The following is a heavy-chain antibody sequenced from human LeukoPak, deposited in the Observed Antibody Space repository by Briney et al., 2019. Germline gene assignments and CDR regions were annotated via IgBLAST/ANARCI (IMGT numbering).Heavy chain of an antibody. D-gene: IGHD6-13*01. Sequence: PGGSLRLSCAASGFTFSGYWMHWVRQAPGKGLEWVANLKQDGREKHFADSVKGRFTISRDNAENSLYLQMNSLRAEDTAMYYCARGTIAAPGTDYWGQGTLVTVSS. CDR3: ARGTIAAPGTDY. CDR2: LKQDGREK. J-gene: IGHJ4*02. CDR1: GFTFSGYW. V-gene: IGHV3-7*01.